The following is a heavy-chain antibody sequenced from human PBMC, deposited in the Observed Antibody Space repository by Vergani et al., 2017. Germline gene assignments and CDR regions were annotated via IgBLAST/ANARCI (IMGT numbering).Heavy chain of an antibody. CDR1: GYTFTGYY. Sequence: QVQLVQSGAEVKKPGASVKVSCKASGYTFTGYYMHWVRQAPGQGLEWMGWINPNSGGTNYAQKFQGWVTMTRDTSISTAYMELSRLRSDDTAVYYWARGAVTIFGIYYYYYMDVWGKGTTVTVSS. V-gene: IGHV1-2*04. CDR2: INPNSGGT. D-gene: IGHD3-3*01. CDR3: ARGAVTIFGIYYYYYMDV. J-gene: IGHJ6*03.